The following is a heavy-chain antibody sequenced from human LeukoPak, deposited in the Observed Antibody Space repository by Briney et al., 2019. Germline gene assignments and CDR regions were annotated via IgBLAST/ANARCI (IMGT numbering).Heavy chain of an antibody. CDR3: AKVSMQWLVPWEHEDQDY. Sequence: GGSLRLSCAASGFTFSSYAMSWVRQAPGKGLEWVSAISGSGGSTYYADSVKGRFTISRDNSKNTLYLQMNSLRAEDTAVYYCAKVSMQWLVPWEHEDQDYRGQGTLVTVSS. CDR2: ISGSGGST. D-gene: IGHD6-19*01. CDR1: GFTFSSYA. V-gene: IGHV3-23*01. J-gene: IGHJ4*02.